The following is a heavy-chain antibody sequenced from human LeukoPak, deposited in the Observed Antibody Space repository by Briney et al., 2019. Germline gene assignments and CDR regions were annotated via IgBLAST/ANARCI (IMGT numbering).Heavy chain of an antibody. Sequence: SETLSLTCAVYGGSFSGYYWSWIRQPPGKGLEWIGEINHSGSTNYNPSLKSRVTISVGTSKNQFSLKLSSVTAADTAVYYCASVSNYYGSGSYLRAFDIWGQGTMVTVSS. D-gene: IGHD3-10*01. V-gene: IGHV4-34*01. J-gene: IGHJ3*02. CDR2: INHSGST. CDR1: GGSFSGYY. CDR3: ASVSNYYGSGSYLRAFDI.